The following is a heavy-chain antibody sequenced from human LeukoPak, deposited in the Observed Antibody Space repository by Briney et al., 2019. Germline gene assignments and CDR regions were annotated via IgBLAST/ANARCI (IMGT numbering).Heavy chain of an antibody. CDR1: RFTFSRYG. Sequence: GGSLRLSCAAPRFTFSRYGMHWVRQAPGKGLEWVAFIRFDGSNQYYADSVKGRFTISRDNSKNTLYLQMNSLRAEDTAVYYCAKDASQLLYFDYWGQGTLVTVSS. V-gene: IGHV3-30*02. CDR3: AKDASQLLYFDY. CDR2: IRFDGSNQ. J-gene: IGHJ4*02. D-gene: IGHD2-2*01.